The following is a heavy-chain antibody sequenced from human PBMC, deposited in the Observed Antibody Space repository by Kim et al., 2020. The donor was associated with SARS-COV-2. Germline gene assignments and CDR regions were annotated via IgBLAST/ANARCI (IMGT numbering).Heavy chain of an antibody. CDR1: GYSLTSYY. J-gene: IGHJ6*02. D-gene: IGHD1-26*01. CDR3: ARDRTSGSYYSGMDV. CDR2: INPSGGST. V-gene: IGHV1-46*01. Sequence: ASVKVSCKASGYSLTSYYMHWVRQAPGQWLEWMGIINPSGGSTSYAQKFQGRVTMNRDTSTSTVYMELSSLRSEDTAVYYCARDRTSGSYYSGMDVWGQGTTVAVSS.